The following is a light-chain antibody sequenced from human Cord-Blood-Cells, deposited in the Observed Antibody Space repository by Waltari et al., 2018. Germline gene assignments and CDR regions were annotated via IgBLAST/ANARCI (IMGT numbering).Light chain of an antibody. CDR3: QQYGSSPPIT. J-gene: IGKJ5*01. CDR1: QSVSSSY. Sequence: LSPGERATLSCRASQSVSSSYLAWYQQKPGQAPRLLIYGASSRATGIPDRFSGSGSGTDFTLTISRLEPEDFAVYYCQQYGSSPPITFGQGTRLEIK. V-gene: IGKV3-20*01. CDR2: GAS.